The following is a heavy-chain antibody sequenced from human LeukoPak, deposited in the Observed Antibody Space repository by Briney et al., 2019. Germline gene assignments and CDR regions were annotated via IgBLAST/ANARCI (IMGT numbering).Heavy chain of an antibody. V-gene: IGHV5-51*01. CDR1: GYSFTSYW. Sequence: GESLKISCKGSGYSFTSYWIGWVRQMPGKGLEWMGIIYPGDSDTRYSPSFQGQVTISADKSISTAYLQWSSLKASDTAMYYCARLKPDDILTGYYYPPAYAFAFDIWGQGTMVTVSS. J-gene: IGHJ3*02. CDR2: IYPGDSDT. D-gene: IGHD3-9*01. CDR3: ARLKPDDILTGYYYPPAYAFAFDI.